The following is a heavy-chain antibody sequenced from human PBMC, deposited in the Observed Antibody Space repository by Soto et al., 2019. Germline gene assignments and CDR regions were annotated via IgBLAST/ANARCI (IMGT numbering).Heavy chain of an antibody. J-gene: IGHJ4*02. D-gene: IGHD1-1*01. V-gene: IGHV3-66*01. Sequence: EVQLVESGGGLVQPGGSLRLSCAASGFTVSNNYMRWVRQAPGKGLEWVSLIYSGGATYYAGSVKGRFTISRDNYKNTLYLQMNSLRAEDTAVYYCARDGTYNWVGGQGILVTVSS. CDR1: GFTVSNNY. CDR2: IYSGGAT. CDR3: ARDGTYNWV.